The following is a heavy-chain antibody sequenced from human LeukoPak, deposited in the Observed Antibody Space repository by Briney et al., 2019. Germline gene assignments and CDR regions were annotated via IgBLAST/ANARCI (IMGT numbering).Heavy chain of an antibody. CDR1: GGSISSYY. CDR2: IYYSGTT. D-gene: IGHD6-13*01. CDR3: ARGVYIAAAQYAY. Sequence: SEALSLTCTVSGGSISSYYWSWIRQPPGKGLEWIGYIYYSGTTNYNPSLKSRATISVDTSKNQFSLKLSSVTAADTAVYYCARGVYIAAAQYAYWGQGTLVTVSS. V-gene: IGHV4-59*01. J-gene: IGHJ4*02.